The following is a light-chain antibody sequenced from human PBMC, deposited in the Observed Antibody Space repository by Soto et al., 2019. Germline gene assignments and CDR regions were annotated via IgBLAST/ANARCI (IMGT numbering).Light chain of an antibody. CDR2: KTS. Sequence: DIHMTQSPSTLSASVGDRVTITCRASQSISIWLAWYQQKPGKAPNLLIYKTSSLETGVPSRFSGSGSGTEFTLSIISLQTDDFATYCCQHWNDYSWTFGQGTKVEVK. CDR1: QSISIW. J-gene: IGKJ1*01. CDR3: QHWNDYSWT. V-gene: IGKV1-5*03.